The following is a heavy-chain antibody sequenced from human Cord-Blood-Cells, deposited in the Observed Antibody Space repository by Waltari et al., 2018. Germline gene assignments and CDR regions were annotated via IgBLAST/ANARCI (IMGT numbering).Heavy chain of an antibody. V-gene: IGHV4-34*01. CDR3: ARGGSDYYGSGSYLHFDY. J-gene: IGHJ4*02. CDR1: GGSFSGYY. CDR2: INHSGST. Sequence: QVQLQQWGAGLLKPSETLSLTCAVYGGSFSGYYWSWIRPHPGKGLEWIGEINHSGSTNYTPFLKSRVTISVDTSKHQLSLKLSSVTAADTAVYYCARGGSDYYGSGSYLHFDYWGQGTLVTVSS. D-gene: IGHD3-10*01.